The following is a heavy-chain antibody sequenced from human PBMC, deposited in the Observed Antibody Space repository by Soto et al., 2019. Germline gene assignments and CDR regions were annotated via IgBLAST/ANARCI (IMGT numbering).Heavy chain of an antibody. CDR3: ARDKITGLFGY. CDR2: INHSGST. J-gene: IGHJ4*02. CDR1: GGSFSGYY. V-gene: IGHV4-34*01. D-gene: IGHD2-8*02. Sequence: QVQLQQWGAGLLKPSETLSLTCAVYGGSFSGYYWTWIRQPPGTGLEWIGEINHSGSTNYNPSLKSGVPLSVDTSKNQFSLKRTSVTAADTVVYYGARDKITGLFGYWGQGTLVTVSS.